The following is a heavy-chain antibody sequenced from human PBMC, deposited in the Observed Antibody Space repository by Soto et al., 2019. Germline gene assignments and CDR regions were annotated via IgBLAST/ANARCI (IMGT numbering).Heavy chain of an antibody. J-gene: IGHJ3*02. D-gene: IGHD2-2*01. CDR3: AKRNTTSPRGAFDI. Sequence: GGSLRLSCAASGFTFSNFAMNWVRQAPGKGLEWVSGISGRGGTTYYADSVQGRFTISRDNSKNTLYLQMNSLRAEDTALYYCAKRNTTSPRGAFDIWGQGTMVTVS. CDR2: ISGRGGTT. CDR1: GFTFSNFA. V-gene: IGHV3-23*01.